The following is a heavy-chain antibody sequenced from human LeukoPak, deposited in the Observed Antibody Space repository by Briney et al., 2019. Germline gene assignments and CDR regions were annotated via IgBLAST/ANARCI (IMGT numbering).Heavy chain of an antibody. CDR1: GYTLTELS. V-gene: IGHV1-24*01. J-gene: IGHJ6*02. CDR2: FDPEDGET. D-gene: IGHD1-14*01. Sequence: ASVKVSCKVSGYTLTELSMHWVRQAPGKGLEWMGGFDPEDGETIYAQKFQGRVTMTEDASTDTAYMELSSLRSEDTAVYYCATDKRKPYDYYGMDVWGQGTTVTVSS. CDR3: ATDKRKPYDYYGMDV.